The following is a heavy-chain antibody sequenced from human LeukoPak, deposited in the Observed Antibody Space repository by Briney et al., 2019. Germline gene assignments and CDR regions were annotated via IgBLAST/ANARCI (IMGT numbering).Heavy chain of an antibody. V-gene: IGHV1-18*01. CDR2: ISAYNGNT. J-gene: IGHJ4*02. D-gene: IGHD5-12*01. CDR1: GYTFTRYG. Sequence: VASVKVSCKASGYTFTRYGISWVRQAPGQGLEWMGWISAYNGNTNYAQKLQGRVTVTTGTSTSTAYMELRSLRSDDTAVYYCAREGGIVATTAFDYWGQGTLVTVSS. CDR3: AREGGIVATTAFDY.